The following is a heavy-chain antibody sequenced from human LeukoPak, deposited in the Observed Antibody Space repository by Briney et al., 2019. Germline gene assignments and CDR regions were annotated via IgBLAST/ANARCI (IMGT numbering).Heavy chain of an antibody. CDR2: IYYSGST. Sequence: SETLSLTCTVSGGSISSYYWSWIRQPPGKGLEWIGYIYYSGSTNYNPSLKSRVTISVDTSKNQFSLKLSSVTAADTAVYYYARVSPYYYDSSGYYYFDYWGQGTLVTVSS. V-gene: IGHV4-59*01. CDR3: ARVSPYYYDSSGYYYFDY. D-gene: IGHD3-22*01. J-gene: IGHJ4*02. CDR1: GGSISSYY.